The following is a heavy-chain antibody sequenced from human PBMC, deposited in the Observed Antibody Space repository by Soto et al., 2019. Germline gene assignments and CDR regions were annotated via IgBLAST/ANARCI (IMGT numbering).Heavy chain of an antibody. Sequence: SETLSLTCAVSGGSFTSNNWWTWVRQPPGQGLEWIGEIHRTGSTNYNPSLKSRVTISVDTSKNQFSLKLSSVTAADTAVYYCARDSGSMTNSDFWSGSPAPYGMDVWGQGTTVTVSS. CDR2: IHRTGST. D-gene: IGHD3-3*01. CDR3: ARDSGSMTNSDFWSGSPAPYGMDV. V-gene: IGHV4-4*02. CDR1: GGSFTSNNW. J-gene: IGHJ6*02.